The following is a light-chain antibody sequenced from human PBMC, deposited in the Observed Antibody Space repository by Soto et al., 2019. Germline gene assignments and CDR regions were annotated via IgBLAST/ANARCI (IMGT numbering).Light chain of an antibody. V-gene: IGLV2-8*01. CDR2: EVS. CDR1: SSDFGGYDY. CDR3: SSYAGSNNFVV. J-gene: IGLJ2*01. Sequence: QSVLTQPPSASGSPGQSVTIPCTGTSSDFGGYDYVSWYQQHPGKAPKLMIYEVSKRPSGVPDRFSGSKSGNTASLTVSGLQAEDEADYYCSSYAGSNNFVVFGGGTKLTVL.